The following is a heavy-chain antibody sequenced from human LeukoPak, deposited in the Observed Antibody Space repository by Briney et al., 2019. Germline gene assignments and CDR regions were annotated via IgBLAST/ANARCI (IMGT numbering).Heavy chain of an antibody. D-gene: IGHD3-22*01. CDR3: ARSSDSSGYYLDY. Sequence: SVKVSCKASGGTFSSYAIRWVRQAPGQGLEWMGWIIPILGIANYAQKFQGRVTITADKSTSTAYMELSSLRSEDTAVYYCARSSDSSGYYLDYWGQGTLVTVSS. V-gene: IGHV1-69*10. CDR2: IIPILGIA. J-gene: IGHJ4*02. CDR1: GGTFSSYA.